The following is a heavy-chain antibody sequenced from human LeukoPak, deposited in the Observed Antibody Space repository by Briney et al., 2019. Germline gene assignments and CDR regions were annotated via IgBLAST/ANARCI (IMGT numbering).Heavy chain of an antibody. CDR1: GGSISGYY. Sequence: PSETLSLTCTVSGGSISGYYWSWIRQPAGKGLDWIGRIYSSGSTNSNPSLKSRVTVSVDTSKNQFSLKLNSMTAADTAIYYCARLDRSGYEMGGTWFDPWGQGTLVTVSS. J-gene: IGHJ5*02. CDR2: IYSSGST. D-gene: IGHD3-22*01. CDR3: ARLDRSGYEMGGTWFDP. V-gene: IGHV4-4*07.